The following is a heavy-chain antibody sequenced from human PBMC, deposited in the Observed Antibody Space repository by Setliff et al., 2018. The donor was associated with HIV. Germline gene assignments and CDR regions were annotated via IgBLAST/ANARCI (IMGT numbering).Heavy chain of an antibody. V-gene: IGHV1-2*06. Sequence: GASVKVSCKASGYSFTGYWMHWVRQAPGQGLEWMGQINPHSGVTNYAQKFQGRVTMTRDTSIATAYMDLSRLTSDDTAVYYCAKDSDFGGTTNWFDPWGQGALVTVSS. CDR3: AKDSDFGGTTNWFDP. D-gene: IGHD3-10*01. J-gene: IGHJ5*02. CDR2: INPHSGVT. CDR1: GYSFTGYW.